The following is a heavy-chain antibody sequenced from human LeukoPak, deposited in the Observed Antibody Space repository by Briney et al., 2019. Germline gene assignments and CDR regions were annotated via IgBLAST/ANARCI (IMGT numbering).Heavy chain of an antibody. Sequence: SETLSLTCTVSGGTINNHCWSWIRQAPGRGLEWIGFIYATGRTDYNPSSTSRATVSVDVSRYQFSLDLTSVTAADTAMYYCARYFEVAGRWYLDYWGQGTLVTVSS. D-gene: IGHD2-15*01. CDR3: ARYFEVAGRWYLDY. CDR2: IYATGRT. J-gene: IGHJ4*02. CDR1: GGTINNHC. V-gene: IGHV4-4*08.